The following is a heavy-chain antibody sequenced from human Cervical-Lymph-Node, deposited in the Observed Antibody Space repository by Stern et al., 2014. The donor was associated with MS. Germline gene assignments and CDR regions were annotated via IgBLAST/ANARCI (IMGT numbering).Heavy chain of an antibody. CDR2: IWYDGSHK. D-gene: IGHD2-15*01. J-gene: IGHJ4*02. Sequence: QVQLVESGGGVVQPGRSLRLSCAASGFTFSSYGMYWVRQAPGQGLEWVAVIWYDGSHKFCADSVKGRFTISRDNSKNTLYLQMNSLRAEDTAVYYCARDGYCSGGSCYSYFDSWGQGTLVTVSS. CDR3: ARDGYCSGGSCYSYFDS. V-gene: IGHV3-33*01. CDR1: GFTFSSYG.